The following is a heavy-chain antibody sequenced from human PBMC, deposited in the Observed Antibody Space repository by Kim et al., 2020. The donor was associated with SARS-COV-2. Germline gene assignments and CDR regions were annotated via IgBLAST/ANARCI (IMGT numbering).Heavy chain of an antibody. CDR1: GYTFSSYG. V-gene: IGHV1-18*01. J-gene: IGHJ4*02. D-gene: IGHD6-25*01. CDR2: FTASNSKT. Sequence: ASVKVSCKASGYTFSSYGINWVRQAPGQGLEWMGWFTASNSKTNYAQKFQDRFTMTTDTSTSTAYMELRSLRSDDTALFYFVRHGGGDDYWGQGTLVTVSS. CDR3: VRHGGGDDY.